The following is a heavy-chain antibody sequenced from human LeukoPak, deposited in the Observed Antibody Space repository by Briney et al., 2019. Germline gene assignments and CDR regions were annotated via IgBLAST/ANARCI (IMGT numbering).Heavy chain of an antibody. CDR1: GFTFDDYA. Sequence: GRSLRLSCAASGFTFDDYAIRWVRQAPGEGLGWVSGISWNIGRISYAHSVKGRFTISRDNAKISLYLQMNSLRAEDTALYYCAKDSHQLTTSRDGMDVWGQGTTVTVSS. D-gene: IGHD1/OR15-1a*01. CDR2: ISWNIGRI. J-gene: IGHJ6*02. CDR3: AKDSHQLTTSRDGMDV. V-gene: IGHV3-9*01.